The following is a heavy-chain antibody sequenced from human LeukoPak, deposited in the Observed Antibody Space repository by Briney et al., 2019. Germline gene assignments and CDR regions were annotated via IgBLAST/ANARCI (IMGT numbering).Heavy chain of an antibody. J-gene: IGHJ4*02. D-gene: IGHD3-10*01. V-gene: IGHV1-2*02. Sequence: ASVKVSCKASGYTLTAHYIQWVRQAPGQGLEWMGWIDPNSGATNYARKFQGRVTMTRDTSISTAFMELSGLRSDDTAIYYCARDKGSSGSYYNIGDYWGQGTPVTVSS. CDR3: ARDKGSSGSYYNIGDY. CDR2: IDPNSGAT. CDR1: GYTLTAHY.